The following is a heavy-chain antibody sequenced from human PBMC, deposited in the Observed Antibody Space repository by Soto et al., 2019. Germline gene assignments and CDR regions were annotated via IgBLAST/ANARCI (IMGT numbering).Heavy chain of an antibody. CDR1: GFTFSSYS. Sequence: PGGSLRLSCAASGFTFSSYSMNWVRQAPGKGLEWVSSISSSSSYIYYADSVKGRFTISRDNAKNSLYLQMNSLRAEDTAVYYCARDRDNLPFHFDYWGQGTLVTVSS. V-gene: IGHV3-21*01. D-gene: IGHD3-10*01. CDR3: ARDRDNLPFHFDY. J-gene: IGHJ4*02. CDR2: ISSSSSYI.